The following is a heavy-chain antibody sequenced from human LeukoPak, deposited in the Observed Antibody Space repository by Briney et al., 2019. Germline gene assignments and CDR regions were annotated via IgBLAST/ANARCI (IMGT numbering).Heavy chain of an antibody. CDR3: ARDQGGFWLTTTLFDY. J-gene: IGHJ4*02. D-gene: IGHD3-9*01. CDR2: IWYDGSNK. CDR1: GFTFSSYG. Sequence: PGRSPRLSCAASGFTFSSYGMHWVRQAPGKGLEWVAVIWYDGSNKYYADSVKGRFTISRDNSKNTLYLQMNSLRAEDTAVYHCARDQGGFWLTTTLFDYWGQGTLVTVSS. V-gene: IGHV3-33*01.